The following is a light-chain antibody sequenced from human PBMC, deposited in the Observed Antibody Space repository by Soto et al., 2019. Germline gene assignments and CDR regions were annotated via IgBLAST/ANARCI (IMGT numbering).Light chain of an antibody. J-gene: IGKJ5*01. CDR2: GAS. Sequence: DIQMTQSPSSLSASVGDRVTITCQASQDISNYLNWYQQKPGKAPRLLISGASNLETGVPSTFSGSGSGTDFTFTISSLQPEDIATYYCQQYDDLPITFGQGTRLEI. CDR1: QDISNY. V-gene: IGKV1-33*01. CDR3: QQYDDLPIT.